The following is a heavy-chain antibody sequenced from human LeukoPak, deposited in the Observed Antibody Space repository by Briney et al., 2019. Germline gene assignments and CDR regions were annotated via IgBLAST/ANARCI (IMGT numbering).Heavy chain of an antibody. J-gene: IGHJ3*02. CDR2: ISWDGGST. V-gene: IGHV3-43*01. CDR1: GFTFDDYP. Sequence: GGSLRLSCAASGFTFDDYPMHWVCQAPGKGLEWVSLISWDGGSTYYADSVKGRFTISRDNSKNSLYLQMNSLRTEDTALYYCAKDGKNNYDIWGQGTMVTVSS. CDR3: AKDGKNNYDI. D-gene: IGHD4-11*01.